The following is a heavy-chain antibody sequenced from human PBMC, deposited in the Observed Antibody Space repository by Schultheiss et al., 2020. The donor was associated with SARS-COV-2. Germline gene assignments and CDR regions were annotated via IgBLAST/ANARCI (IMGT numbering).Heavy chain of an antibody. CDR1: GFTVNNRY. J-gene: IGHJ4*02. CDR3: ASGGRGY. V-gene: IGHV3-48*02. CDR2: ISGSGSST. D-gene: IGHD2-15*01. Sequence: GGSLRLSCAASGFTVNNRYMSWVRQAPGKGLEWISSISGSGSSTYYADSVKGRFTISRDNARNSLYLQMNSLRDEDTAVYYCASGGRGYWGQGTLVTVSS.